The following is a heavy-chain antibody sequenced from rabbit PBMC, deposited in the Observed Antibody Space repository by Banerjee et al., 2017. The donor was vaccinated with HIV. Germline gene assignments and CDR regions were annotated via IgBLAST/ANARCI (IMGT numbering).Heavy chain of an antibody. CDR1: GFSFSSTYW. CDR2: IVTGSGST. Sequence: QEQLEESGGDLVKPEGSLTLTCTASGFSFSSTYWICWVRQAPGKGLELIGCIVTGSGSTWYASWVNGRFTISRSTSLNTVDLKMTSLTAADTATYFCARDLAGVIGWNFNLWGQGTLVTVS. CDR3: ARDLAGVIGWNFNL. V-gene: IGHV1S43*01. J-gene: IGHJ4*01. D-gene: IGHD4-1*01.